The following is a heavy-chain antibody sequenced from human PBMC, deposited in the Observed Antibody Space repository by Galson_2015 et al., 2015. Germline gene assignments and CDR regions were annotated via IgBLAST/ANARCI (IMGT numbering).Heavy chain of an antibody. J-gene: IGHJ4*02. CDR1: GFTFDDYA. V-gene: IGHV3-7*01. CDR2: IKEDGSEK. Sequence: SLRLSCAASGFTFDDYAMHCVRQAPGKGLEWVANIKEDGSEKYYVDSVRGRFTISRDNAKNSLYLQMNSLRAEDTAVYYCARVGASEDFFDYWGQGTLVTVSS. D-gene: IGHD1-26*01. CDR3: ARVGASEDFFDY.